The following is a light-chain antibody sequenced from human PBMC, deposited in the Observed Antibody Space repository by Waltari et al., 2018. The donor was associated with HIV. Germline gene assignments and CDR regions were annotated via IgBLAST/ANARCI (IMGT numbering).Light chain of an antibody. CDR1: TSTIGSNF. V-gene: IGLV1-47*01. CDR2: GDD. Sequence: QSVLTQPPSTSGPHGQPVTISCSGSTSTIGSNFVYWYQQLPGTAPTLILYGDDHRPSGVPDRFSVSKSGTSASLAISGLLSEDEAEYYCATWDDSLSGVLFGGGTKLTVL. CDR3: ATWDDSLSGVL. J-gene: IGLJ3*02.